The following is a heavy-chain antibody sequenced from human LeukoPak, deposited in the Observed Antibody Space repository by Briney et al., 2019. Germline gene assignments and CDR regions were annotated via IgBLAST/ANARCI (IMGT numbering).Heavy chain of an antibody. J-gene: IGHJ3*02. CDR2: IYYSGST. CDR1: GGSISSGGYY. D-gene: IGHD3-3*01. CDR3: ARVLDYDFWSGYRTDAFDI. Sequence: SETLSLTCTVSGGSISSGGYYWSWIRQHPGKGLEWIGYIYYSGSTYYNPSLKSRVTISVDTSKNQFSLKLSSVTAADTAVYCCARVLDYDFWSGYRTDAFDIWGQGTMVTVSS. V-gene: IGHV4-31*03.